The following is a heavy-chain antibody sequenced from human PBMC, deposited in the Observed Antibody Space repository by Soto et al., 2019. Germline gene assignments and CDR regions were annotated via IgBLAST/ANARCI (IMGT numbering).Heavy chain of an antibody. Sequence: EVQLLESGGGLVQHGGTLRLSCAASGFSFSTDAMSWVRQAPGKGLEWVSAISGSGGSTYYADSVKGRFTTSRDNSKNTLYLQMNSLRAEDTAVYYCAKDIRYWYFDLWGRGTLVTVS. V-gene: IGHV3-23*01. CDR2: ISGSGGST. CDR3: AKDIRYWYFDL. J-gene: IGHJ2*01. CDR1: GFSFSTDA.